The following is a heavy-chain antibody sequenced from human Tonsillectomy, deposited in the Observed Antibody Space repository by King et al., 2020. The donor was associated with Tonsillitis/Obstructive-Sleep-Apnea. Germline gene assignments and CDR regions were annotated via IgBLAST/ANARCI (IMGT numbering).Heavy chain of an antibody. CDR3: ASATYGSGTYYYFVH. CDR1: GLTFGSHA. J-gene: IGHJ4*02. V-gene: IGHV3-23*04. CDR2: ISGSGDST. D-gene: IGHD3-10*01. Sequence: VQLVESGGGLVQPGGSLRLSCEASGLTFGSHAMSWVRQAPGKGLEWVSGISGSGDSTYYADSVKGRFTISRDKSKNTLFLQMNSLRAEDTAVYYCASATYGSGTYYYFVHWGQGTLVPVSS.